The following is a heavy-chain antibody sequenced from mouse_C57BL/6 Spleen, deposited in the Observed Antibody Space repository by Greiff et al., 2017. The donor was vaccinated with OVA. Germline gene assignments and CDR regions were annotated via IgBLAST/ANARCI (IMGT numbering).Heavy chain of an antibody. CDR2: IHPNSGST. CDR3: ARSGYDYVGGASYYFDY. J-gene: IGHJ2*01. CDR1: GYTFTSYW. V-gene: IGHV1-64*01. Sequence: QVQLKQPGAELVKPGASVKLSCKASGYTFTSYWMHWVKQRPGQGLEWIGMIHPNSGSTNYNEKFKSKATLTVDKSSSTAYMQLSSLTSEDSAVYYCARSGYDYVGGASYYFDYWGQGTTLTVSS. D-gene: IGHD2-4*01.